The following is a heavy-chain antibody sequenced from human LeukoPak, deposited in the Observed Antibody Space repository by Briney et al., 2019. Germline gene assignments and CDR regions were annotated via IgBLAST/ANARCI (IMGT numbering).Heavy chain of an antibody. CDR2: VYYSGTT. J-gene: IGHJ5*02. CDR3: ARDWQLVS. D-gene: IGHD1-1*01. V-gene: IGHV4-30-4*08. Sequence: PSETLSLTCTVSGGSISSGDKYWSWIRQPPGKGLEWIRNVYYSGTTSYNPSLKSRLTISLDTSKNQFSLKLTSVTAADTAVHYCARDWQLVSWGQGTLVTVSS. CDR1: GGSISSGDKY.